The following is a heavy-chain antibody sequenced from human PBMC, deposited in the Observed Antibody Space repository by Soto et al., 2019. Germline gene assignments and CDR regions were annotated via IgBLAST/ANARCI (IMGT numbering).Heavy chain of an antibody. CDR1: GGSISSGGYY. CDR2: IYYSGST. CDR3: ARELGIAYYYYYMDV. Sequence: SETLSLTCTVSGGSISSGGYYWSWIRQHPGKGLEWIGYIYYSGSTYYNPSLKSRVTISVDTSKNQFSLKLSSVTAADTAVYYCARELGIAYYYYYMDVWGKGTTVTVSS. D-gene: IGHD7-27*01. J-gene: IGHJ6*03. V-gene: IGHV4-31*03.